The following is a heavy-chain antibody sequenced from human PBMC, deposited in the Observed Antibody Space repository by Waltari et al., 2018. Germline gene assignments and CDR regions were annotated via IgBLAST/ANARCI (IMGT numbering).Heavy chain of an antibody. D-gene: IGHD3-10*01. CDR1: GFTFSSYA. CDR3: AKYGPKGSGSYGAVGGYYYGMDV. J-gene: IGHJ6*02. V-gene: IGHV3-23*01. CDR2: ISGSGGST. Sequence: EVQLLESGGGLVQPGGSLRLSCAASGFTFSSYAMSWVRPAPGKGLELFSAISGSGGSTYYADSVKGRFTISRDNSKNTLYLQMNSLRAEDTAVYYCAKYGPKGSGSYGAVGGYYYGMDVWGQGTTVTVSS.